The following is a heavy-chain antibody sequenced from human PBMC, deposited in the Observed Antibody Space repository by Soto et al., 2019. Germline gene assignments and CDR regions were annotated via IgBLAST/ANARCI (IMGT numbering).Heavy chain of an antibody. CDR1: GGTFSSYA. J-gene: IGHJ6*02. V-gene: IGHV1-69*13. CDR3: ARAWGYYDFWSGYYPRQPYYYYYGMDV. Sequence: ASVKVSCKASGGTFSSYAISWVRQAPGQGLEWMGGIIPIFGTANYAQKFQGRVTITADESTSTAYMEPSSLRSEDTAVYYCARAWGYYDFWSGYYPRQPYYYYYGMDVWGQGTTVTVSS. CDR2: IIPIFGTA. D-gene: IGHD3-3*01.